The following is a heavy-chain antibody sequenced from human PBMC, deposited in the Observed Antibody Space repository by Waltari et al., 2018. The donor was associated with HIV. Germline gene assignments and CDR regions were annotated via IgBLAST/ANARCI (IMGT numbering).Heavy chain of an antibody. D-gene: IGHD4-17*01. V-gene: IGHV3-23*01. J-gene: IGHJ4*02. Sequence: EALLLESGGDLVRPGGSLRLSCVASDFTFNTYALSWVRQEQGKGREWVASISGSGGTTYYADSVKGRFTVSRDNSKNTMYLQMNSLRAGDTAIYYCAKSYGDYLRRYFFDYWGQGTLVTV. CDR2: ISGSGGTT. CDR3: AKSYGDYLRRYFFDY. CDR1: DFTFNTYA.